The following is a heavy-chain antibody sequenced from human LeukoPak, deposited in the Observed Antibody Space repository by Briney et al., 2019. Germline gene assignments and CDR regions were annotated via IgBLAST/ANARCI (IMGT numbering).Heavy chain of an antibody. D-gene: IGHD3-22*01. CDR3: AKDIHERGYPDY. Sequence: GGSLRLSCAASGFSFDDYAMHWVRQAPGKGLEWVSLISGDGGRTFYADSVKGRFTISRDNSKNSLYLQMNSLRTEDTASYYCAKDIHERGYPDYWGQGTLVTVSS. J-gene: IGHJ4*02. V-gene: IGHV3-43*02. CDR1: GFSFDDYA. CDR2: ISGDGGRT.